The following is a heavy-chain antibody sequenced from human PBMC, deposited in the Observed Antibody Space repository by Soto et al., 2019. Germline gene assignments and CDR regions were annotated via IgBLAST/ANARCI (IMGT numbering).Heavy chain of an antibody. CDR2: ISSGGTYT. V-gene: IGHV3-23*01. CDR1: GFTFSNYA. CDR3: GREGGGDNWNDVVDY. J-gene: IGHJ4*02. Sequence: EVQLLESGGGLVQPGGSLRLSCAASGFTFSNYAMTWVRQAPGKGLEWVSAISSGGTYTDYADSVKGRFTLSRDNSKNSRDRQRNSRGAEDTAVYYWGREGGGDNWNDVVDYWGQGTLVTVSS. D-gene: IGHD1-20*01.